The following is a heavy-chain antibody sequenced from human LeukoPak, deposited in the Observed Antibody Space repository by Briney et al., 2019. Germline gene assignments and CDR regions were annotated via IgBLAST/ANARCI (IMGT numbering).Heavy chain of an antibody. CDR1: RFTFSTYA. V-gene: IGHV3-30*01. J-gene: IGHJ4*02. CDR2: MSSDGCIT. Sequence: GRSQRLSCAASRFTFSTYAMHWVRQAPGKGLEWVAVMSSDGCITYYADSVKGRFTISRDNSKNTLYLQLNSLRAEDTAVYYCARDSTYYYGSGSSGPHYFDYWGQGTLVTVSS. D-gene: IGHD3-10*01. CDR3: ARDSTYYYGSGSSGPHYFDY.